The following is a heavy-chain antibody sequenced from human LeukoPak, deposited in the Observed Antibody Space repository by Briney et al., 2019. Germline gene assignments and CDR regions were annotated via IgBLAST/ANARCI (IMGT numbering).Heavy chain of an antibody. D-gene: IGHD1-26*01. V-gene: IGHV3-30-3*01. Sequence: GRPLRLSCAASGFTFSSYAMHWVRQAPGKGLEWVAVISYDGSNKYYADSVKGRFTISRDNSKNTLYLQMNSLRAEDTAVYYCARDAVSGSYSTHWFDPWGQGTLVTVSS. CDR2: ISYDGSNK. J-gene: IGHJ5*02. CDR1: GFTFSSYA. CDR3: ARDAVSGSYSTHWFDP.